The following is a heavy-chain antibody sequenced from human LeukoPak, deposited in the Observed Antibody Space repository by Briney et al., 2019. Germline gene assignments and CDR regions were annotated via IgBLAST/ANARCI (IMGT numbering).Heavy chain of an antibody. Sequence: GGSPRLSCAASGFTFSSYVMHWVRQAPGKGLEWVAIISYDGSNEYYADSVKGRFTISRDNSKNTLYLQMNSLRAADTAVYYCAKFHIVVVNGYFDYWGQGTLVTVSS. V-gene: IGHV3-30*04. D-gene: IGHD2-21*01. CDR2: ISYDGSNE. CDR1: GFTFSSYV. J-gene: IGHJ4*02. CDR3: AKFHIVVVNGYFDY.